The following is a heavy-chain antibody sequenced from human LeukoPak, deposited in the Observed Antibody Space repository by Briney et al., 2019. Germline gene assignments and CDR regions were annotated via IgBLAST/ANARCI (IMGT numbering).Heavy chain of an antibody. CDR1: GFTFSSYG. V-gene: IGHV3-30*18. CDR3: AKDSSGGWLRSYYFDS. CDR2: MSYDGSNK. J-gene: IGHJ4*02. D-gene: IGHD5-24*01. Sequence: GGSLRLSCAASGFTFSSYGMHWVRQAPGKGLEWVAVMSYDGSNKDYADSVKGRFTISRDNYKNTLYVQMNSLRAEDTAVYHCAKDSSGGWLRSYYFDSWGQGTLVTVSS.